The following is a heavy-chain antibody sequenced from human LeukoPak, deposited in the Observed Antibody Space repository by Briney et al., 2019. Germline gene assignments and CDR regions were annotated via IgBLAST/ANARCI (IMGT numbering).Heavy chain of an antibody. CDR3: ARDLVVVPAAAHYYYYYYGMDV. D-gene: IGHD2-2*01. Sequence: ASVKVSCKASGYTFTSYAMNWVRQAPGQGLEWMGWISAYNGNTNYAQKLQGRVTMTTDTSTSTAYMELRSLRSDDTAVYYCARDLVVVPAAAHYYYYYYGMDVWGQGTTVTVSS. CDR1: GYTFTSYA. J-gene: IGHJ6*02. CDR2: ISAYNGNT. V-gene: IGHV1-18*01.